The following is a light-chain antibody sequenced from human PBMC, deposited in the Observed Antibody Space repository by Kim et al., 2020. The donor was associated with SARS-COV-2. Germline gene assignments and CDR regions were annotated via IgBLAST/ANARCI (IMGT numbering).Light chain of an antibody. CDR3: AAWDDSMSGGV. CDR1: RCNIGSNY. Sequence: GQGVTISCSGSRCNIGSNYGYWYQQLPGTAPKILIYRNNQRPSGGPDRFSGSKSGTSASLAISGLRSEDEADYYCAAWDDSMSGGVFGGGTQLTVL. J-gene: IGLJ2*01. V-gene: IGLV1-47*01. CDR2: RNN.